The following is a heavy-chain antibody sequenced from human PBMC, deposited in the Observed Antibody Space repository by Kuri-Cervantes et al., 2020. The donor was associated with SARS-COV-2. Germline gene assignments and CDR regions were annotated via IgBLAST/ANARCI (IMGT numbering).Heavy chain of an antibody. D-gene: IGHD2-2*01. J-gene: IGHJ6*02. CDR2: ISYEGSIK. CDR3: AKDQDLVVVPPAMFGMDV. V-gene: IGHV3-30*18. CDR1: GFTFNNYA. Sequence: GGSLRLSCAASGFTFNNYAIHWVRQAPGKGLEWVALISYEGSIKSYADSVKGRFTISRDNSKNTLYLQMNSLRAEDTAVYYCAKDQDLVVVPPAMFGMDVWGQGTTVTVSS.